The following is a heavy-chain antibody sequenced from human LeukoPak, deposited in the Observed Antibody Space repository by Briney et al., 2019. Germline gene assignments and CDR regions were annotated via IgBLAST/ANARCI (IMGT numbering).Heavy chain of an antibody. D-gene: IGHD3-9*01. CDR3: ARVSRDILTGYPLDY. Sequence: GGSLRLSCAASGFTFSSYEMNWVRQAPGKELEWVSYISSSGSTIYYADSVKGRFTISRDNAKNSLYLQMNSLRAEDTAVYYCARVSRDILTGYPLDYWGQGTLVTVSS. CDR1: GFTFSSYE. CDR2: ISSSGSTI. V-gene: IGHV3-48*03. J-gene: IGHJ4*02.